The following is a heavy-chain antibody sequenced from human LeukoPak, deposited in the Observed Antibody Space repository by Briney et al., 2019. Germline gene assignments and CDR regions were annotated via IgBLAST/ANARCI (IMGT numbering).Heavy chain of an antibody. CDR3: AKEGTPQVSTWYDL. D-gene: IGHD3-10*01. CDR1: GFTFSSYG. J-gene: IGHJ5*02. V-gene: IGHV3-30*18. Sequence: QPGRSLRLSCAASGFTFSSYGMYWVRQAPGKGLEWVAVISYEGGTQHYADSVKGRFIISRDNPRNTLYLQMNILRTEDTAVYYCAKEGTPQVSTWYDLWGQGTQVIVSS. CDR2: ISYEGGTQ.